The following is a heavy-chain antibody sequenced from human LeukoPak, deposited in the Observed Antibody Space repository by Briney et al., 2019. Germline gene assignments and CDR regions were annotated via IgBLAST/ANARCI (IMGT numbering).Heavy chain of an antibody. Sequence: GASVKVSCKASGYTFTSYAISWVRQAPGQGLEWMGWISTYNGNTNYAQKLQGRVTMTTDTSTSTVYMELRSLRSDDTAVYYCARVDDHYGTGGYYYDHWGQGTMVTVSS. V-gene: IGHV1-18*01. J-gene: IGHJ3*01. CDR3: ARVDDHYGTGGYYYDH. D-gene: IGHD3-22*01. CDR2: ISTYNGNT. CDR1: GYTFTSYA.